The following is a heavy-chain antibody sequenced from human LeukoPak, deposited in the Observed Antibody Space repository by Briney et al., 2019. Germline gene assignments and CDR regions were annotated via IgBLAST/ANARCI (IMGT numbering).Heavy chain of an antibody. Sequence: ASVKVSCKASGYTFINFDINWVRQASGQGPEWMGWMNAKSGNTGHAQQFQGRVTITWDTSITTTYMELSSLRSDDTAVYYCARGNYGSGFGSDVWGQGTTVTVSS. CDR2: MNAKSGNT. J-gene: IGHJ6*02. CDR1: GYTFINFD. V-gene: IGHV1-8*02. D-gene: IGHD3-10*01. CDR3: ARGNYGSGFGSDV.